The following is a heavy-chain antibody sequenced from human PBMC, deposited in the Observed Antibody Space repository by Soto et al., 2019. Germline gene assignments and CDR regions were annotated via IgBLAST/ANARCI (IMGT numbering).Heavy chain of an antibody. CDR2: ISAYNGNT. CDR3: ARDPTRPYYYGSGTDPGYWFDP. V-gene: IGHV1-18*01. Sequence: QVQLVQSGAEVKKPGASVKVSCKASGYTFTSYGISWVRQAPGQGLEWMGWISAYNGNTNYAQKLQGRVTMTTDTSTSTAYMELRSLRSDDTAVYYCARDPTRPYYYGSGTDPGYWFDPWGQGTLVTVSS. J-gene: IGHJ5*02. CDR1: GYTFTSYG. D-gene: IGHD3-10*01.